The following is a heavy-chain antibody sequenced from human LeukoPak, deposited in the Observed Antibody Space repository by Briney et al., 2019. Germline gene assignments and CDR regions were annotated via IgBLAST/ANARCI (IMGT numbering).Heavy chain of an antibody. J-gene: IGHJ5*02. CDR2: IHHTGST. D-gene: IGHD3-22*01. CDR3: ARDYDTSDHYYLA. CDR1: VYSINSGYY. V-gene: IGHV4-38-2*02. Sequence: SETLSLTCAVSVYSINSGYYWGWIRQHPGKGLEWIGSIHHTGSTYNNPSLKSRVTMSVDASKNQFFLKLSSVTAADTAVYYCARDYDTSDHYYLAWGQGTLVTVSS.